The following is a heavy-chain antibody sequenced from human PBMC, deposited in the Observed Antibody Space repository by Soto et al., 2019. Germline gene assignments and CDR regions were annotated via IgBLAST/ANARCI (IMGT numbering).Heavy chain of an antibody. Sequence: SETLSLTCAVYGGSFSGYYWSWIRQPPGKGLEWIGEINHSGSTNYNPSLKSRVTISVDTSKNQFSLKLSYVTAADTAVYYCARVRVSGYCSGASCYRPHYYMDVWGKGTAVTVS. V-gene: IGHV4-34*01. D-gene: IGHD2-15*01. CDR2: INHSGST. J-gene: IGHJ6*03. CDR1: GGSFSGYY. CDR3: ARVRVSGYCSGASCYRPHYYMDV.